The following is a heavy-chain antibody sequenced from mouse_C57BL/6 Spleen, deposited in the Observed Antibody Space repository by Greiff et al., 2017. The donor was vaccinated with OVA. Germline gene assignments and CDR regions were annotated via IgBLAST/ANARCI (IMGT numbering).Heavy chain of an antibody. V-gene: IGHV1-19*01. D-gene: IGHD2-5*01. CDR2: INPYNGGT. CDR3: ARWNYSNYVGDY. Sequence: VQLQQSGPVLVKPGASVKMSCKASGYTFTDYYMNWVKQSHGKSLEWIGVINPYNGGTSYNQKFKGKATLTVDKSSSTAYMELNSLTSEDSAVYYCARWNYSNYVGDYWGQGTTLTVSS. CDR1: GYTFTDYY. J-gene: IGHJ2*01.